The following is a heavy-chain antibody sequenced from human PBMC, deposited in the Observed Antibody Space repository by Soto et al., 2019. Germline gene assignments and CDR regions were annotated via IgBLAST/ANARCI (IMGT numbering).Heavy chain of an antibody. Sequence: SETLSLTCAVSGGSISSGGYSWSWIRQPPGKGLEWIGEAHHSGRTNYNPSLKSRVTISVDRSQNHFSLQLTSATAADTAVYYCARSEATALDYWGQGTLVTVS. CDR3: ARSEATALDY. V-gene: IGHV4-30-2*01. J-gene: IGHJ4*02. CDR2: AHHSGRT. CDR1: GGSISSGGYS.